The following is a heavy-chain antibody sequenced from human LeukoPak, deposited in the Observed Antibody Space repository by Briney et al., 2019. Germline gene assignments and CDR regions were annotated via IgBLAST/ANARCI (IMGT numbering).Heavy chain of an antibody. V-gene: IGHV3-30*04. D-gene: IGHD2-21*01. CDR2: ISYDGSNK. Sequence: PGGSLRLSCAASGFTFSSYAMHWVRQAPGKGLEWVAVISYDGSNKYYADSVKGRFTISRDNSKNTLYLQMNSLRAEDTAVYYCARKHSSSDYWGQGTLVTVSS. CDR1: GFTFSSYA. CDR3: ARKHSSSDY. J-gene: IGHJ4*02.